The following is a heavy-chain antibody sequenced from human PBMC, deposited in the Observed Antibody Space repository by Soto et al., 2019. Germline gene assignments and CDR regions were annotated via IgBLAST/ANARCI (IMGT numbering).Heavy chain of an antibody. CDR1: GYTFSSYG. CDR2: ISAYNGNT. D-gene: IGHD3-16*01. CDR3: VMVDNYVTPTPQDV. V-gene: IGHV1-18*01. J-gene: IGHJ6*02. Sequence: ASVKVSCKASGYTFSSYGISWVRQAPGQGLEWMGWISAYNGNTHFAQNLQGRVTMTTDISTSTAYMELGSLRSDDTAVYYCVMVDNYVTPTPQDVWGQGTTVTVSS.